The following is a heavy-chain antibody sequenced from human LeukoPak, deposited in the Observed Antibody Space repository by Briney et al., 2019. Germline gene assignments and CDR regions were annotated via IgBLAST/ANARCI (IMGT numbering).Heavy chain of an antibody. CDR2: IFGSGST. CDR3: ARGLSSIAARPRSYYYYYMDV. D-gene: IGHD6-6*01. J-gene: IGHJ6*03. CDR1: GGSIDSFY. V-gene: IGHV4-4*07. Sequence: PSETLSLTCTVSGGSIDSFYWSWIRQPAGKGLEWIGRIFGSGSTNYNPSLKSRVTISVDTSKNQFSLKLSSVTAADTAVYYCARGLSSIAARPRSYYYYYMDVWGKGTTVTVSS.